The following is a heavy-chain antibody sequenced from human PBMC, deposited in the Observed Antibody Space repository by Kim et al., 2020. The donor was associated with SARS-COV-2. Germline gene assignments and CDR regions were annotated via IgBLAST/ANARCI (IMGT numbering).Heavy chain of an antibody. CDR3: ARDQSPLSRYFDWLSSGGYYGMDV. V-gene: IGHV1-3*01. CDR2: INAGNGNT. D-gene: IGHD3-9*01. J-gene: IGHJ6*02. CDR1: GYTFTSYA. Sequence: ASVKVSCKASGYTFTSYAMHWVRQAPGQRLEWMGWINAGNGNTKYSQKFQGRVTITRDTSASTAYMELSSLRSEDTAVYYCARDQSPLSRYFDWLSSGGYYGMDVWGQGTTVTVSS.